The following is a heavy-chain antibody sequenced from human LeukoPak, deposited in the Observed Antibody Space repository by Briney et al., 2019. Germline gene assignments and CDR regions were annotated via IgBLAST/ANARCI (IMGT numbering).Heavy chain of an antibody. D-gene: IGHD1-26*01. V-gene: IGHV1-2*04. J-gene: IGHJ4*02. CDR2: INPNSGGT. Sequence: ASVKVSCKASGYTFTSYYMHWVRQAPGQGLEWMGWINPNSGGTNYAQKFQGWVTMTRDTSISTAYMELSRLRSDDTAVYYCARSVGSYYDFSDYWGQGTLVTVSS. CDR3: ARSVGSYYDFSDY. CDR1: GYTFTSYY.